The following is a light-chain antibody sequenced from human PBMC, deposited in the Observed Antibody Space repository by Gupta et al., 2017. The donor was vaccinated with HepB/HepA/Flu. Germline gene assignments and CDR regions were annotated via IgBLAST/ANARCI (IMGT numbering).Light chain of an antibody. CDR1: QDISNN. CDR3: QHEKSSPIT. J-gene: IGKJ5*01. Sequence: DIQMTQSPSSLSAYVGDRVTITCRASQDISNNLDWYQQKPEKAPKCLIYAASRLESGVPSRFSGSGAGTDFTLTISSRQPEDFATYYCQHEKSSPITFGQGRRMEIK. CDR2: AAS. V-gene: IGKV1-16*01.